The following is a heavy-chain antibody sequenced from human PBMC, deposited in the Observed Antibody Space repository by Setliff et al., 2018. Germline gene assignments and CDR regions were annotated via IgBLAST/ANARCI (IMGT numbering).Heavy chain of an antibody. CDR1: GFTFSSYW. Sequence: PGGSLRLSCAASGFTFSSYWMSWVRQAPGKGLEWVSSISGSGTYTYTVDSVKGRFTISRDNSKNTLYLQMNSLRAEDTAVYYCARDKGIAAAGTGYYYGMDVWGQGTTVTVSS. V-gene: IGHV3-23*01. D-gene: IGHD6-13*01. J-gene: IGHJ6*02. CDR3: ARDKGIAAAGTGYYYGMDV. CDR2: ISGSGTYT.